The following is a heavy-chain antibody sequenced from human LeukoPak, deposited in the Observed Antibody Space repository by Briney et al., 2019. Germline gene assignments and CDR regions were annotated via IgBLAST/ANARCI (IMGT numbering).Heavy chain of an antibody. D-gene: IGHD5-18*01. CDR1: GGSISSGGHY. V-gene: IGHV4-31*03. CDR2: IYYSGST. CDR3: ARYTYGNYYFDY. Sequence: SETLSLTCTVSGGSISSGGHYWSWIRQHPGKGLEWIGYIYYSGSTYYNPSLKSRVTISVDTSKNQFSLQLNSVTAADTAVYYCARYTYGNYYFDYWGQGTLVTVSA. J-gene: IGHJ4*02.